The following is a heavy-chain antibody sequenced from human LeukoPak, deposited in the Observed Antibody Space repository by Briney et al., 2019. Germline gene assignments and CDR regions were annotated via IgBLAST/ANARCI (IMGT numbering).Heavy chain of an antibody. D-gene: IGHD4-17*01. CDR1: GFTFRSYA. Sequence: GGSLRLSCAASGFTFRSYAMNWVRQAPGKGLELVSAISGSGSATYYADSVKGRFTISRDNSKNTLYLQMNSLRAEDTAVYYCAKDQYGEAFDIWGPGTMVTVSS. CDR3: AKDQYGEAFDI. J-gene: IGHJ3*02. CDR2: ISGSGSAT. V-gene: IGHV3-23*01.